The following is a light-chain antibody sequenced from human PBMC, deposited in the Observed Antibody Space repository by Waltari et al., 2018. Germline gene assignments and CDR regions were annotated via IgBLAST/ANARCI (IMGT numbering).Light chain of an antibody. V-gene: IGKV3-11*01. CDR3: QQRADWPLT. CDR1: QSIQRY. Sequence: EIVLTQSPATLSLSPGGRATLSCRASQSIQRYLGWYQQKPGQAPRLLIYHAYNRATGVPARFSGGGSETDFTLTISSLEPEDSAIYYCQQRADWPLTFGGGTTVEIK. J-gene: IGKJ4*01. CDR2: HAY.